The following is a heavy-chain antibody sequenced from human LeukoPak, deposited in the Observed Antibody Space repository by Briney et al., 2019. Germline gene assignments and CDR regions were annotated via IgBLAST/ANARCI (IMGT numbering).Heavy chain of an antibody. D-gene: IGHD3-3*01. V-gene: IGHV4-59*12. Sequence: SETLSLTCTVSGGSISSYYWSWIRQPPGEGLEWIGYIYYSGSTNYNPSLKSRVTMSVDTSKNQFSLKLSSVTAADTAVYYCARDTIFDAFDIWGQGTMVTVSS. CDR1: GGSISSYY. CDR3: ARDTIFDAFDI. J-gene: IGHJ3*02. CDR2: IYYSGST.